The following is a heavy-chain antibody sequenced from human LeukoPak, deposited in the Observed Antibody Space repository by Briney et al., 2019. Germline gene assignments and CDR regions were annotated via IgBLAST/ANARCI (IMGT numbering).Heavy chain of an antibody. CDR2: IKEEGSEK. J-gene: IGHJ5*02. V-gene: IGHV3-7*01. D-gene: IGHD2-2*01. CDR3: ARGHYQLS. CDR1: GFTFSSYW. Sequence: PGGSPRLSCAVSGFTFSSYWMSWVRQAPGKGLEWVASIKEEGSEKHYVDSVKGRFTISRDNAKNSLYLQMNSLRAEDTAVYYCARGHYQLSWGQGILVTVSS.